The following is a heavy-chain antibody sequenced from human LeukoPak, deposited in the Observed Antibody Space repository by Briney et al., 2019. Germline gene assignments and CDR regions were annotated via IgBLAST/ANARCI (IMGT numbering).Heavy chain of an antibody. J-gene: IGHJ4*02. V-gene: IGHV3-30*03. D-gene: IGHD1-26*01. CDR2: ISYDGSNE. CDR3: ARGWSGSSGYFDY. Sequence: GGSLRLSCAASGFTFSNYGMHWVRQAPGKGLEWVAVISYDGSNEYYAASVKGRFTISRDNSKNTLYLQMNSLRAEDTAVYYCARGWSGSSGYFDYWGQGTLVTVSS. CDR1: GFTFSNYG.